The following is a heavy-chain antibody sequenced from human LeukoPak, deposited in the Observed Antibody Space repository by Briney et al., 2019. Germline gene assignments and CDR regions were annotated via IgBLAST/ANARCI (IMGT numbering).Heavy chain of an antibody. V-gene: IGHV4-4*07. J-gene: IGHJ3*02. D-gene: IGHD3-22*01. Sequence: SETLSLTCTASGGSISSYYWSWIRQPAGKGLEWIGRIYTSGSTNYNPSLKSRVTMSVDTSKNQFSLKLSSVTAADTAVYYCARVIGYDSSGYYHMDAFDIWGQGTMVTVSS. CDR2: IYTSGST. CDR1: GGSISSYY. CDR3: ARVIGYDSSGYYHMDAFDI.